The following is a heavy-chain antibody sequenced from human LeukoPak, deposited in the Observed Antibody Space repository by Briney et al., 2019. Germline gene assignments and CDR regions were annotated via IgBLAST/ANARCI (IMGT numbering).Heavy chain of an antibody. CDR2: TYYRSKLSN. Sequence: TLSLTCAISGDSVSNNGAIWIWIRQSPSRGLQWLGRTYYRSKLSNDYAVSVKSRITLNVDTPKNQFSLHLNSVTPEDTAVYYCARSSNLHYFDYWGQGTQVTVSS. CDR3: ARSSNLHYFDY. CDR1: GDSVSNNGAI. V-gene: IGHV6-1*01. J-gene: IGHJ4*02.